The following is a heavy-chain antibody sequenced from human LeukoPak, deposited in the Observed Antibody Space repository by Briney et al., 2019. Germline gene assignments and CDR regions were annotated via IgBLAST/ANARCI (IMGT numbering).Heavy chain of an antibody. J-gene: IGHJ6*02. CDR3: ARDLYYYDSSGYYGEGYYYTTVWKS. D-gene: IGHD3-22*01. V-gene: IGHV3-33*01. CDR1: GFTFSSYG. CDR2: IWYDGSNK. Sequence: GGSLRLSCAASGFTFSSYGMHWVRQAPGKGLEWVAVIWYDGSNKYYADSVKGRFTISRDNSKNMLYLQMNSLRGEDMAVYYCARDLYYYDSSGYYGEGYYYTTVWKSGAKGPRSPSP.